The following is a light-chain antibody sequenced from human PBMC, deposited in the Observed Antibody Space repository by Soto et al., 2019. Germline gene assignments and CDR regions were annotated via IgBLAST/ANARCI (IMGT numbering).Light chain of an antibody. Sequence: QSVLTQPASVSGSPGHSITISCTGTSSDVGSYNLVSWYQQHPGKAPKLMIYEVSKRPSGVSNRFSGSKSGNTASLTISGLQAEDEADYYCSSCTTSSTLHVFGTGTKVTVL. J-gene: IGLJ1*01. CDR3: SSCTTSSTLHV. CDR1: SSDVGSYNL. CDR2: EVS. V-gene: IGLV2-14*02.